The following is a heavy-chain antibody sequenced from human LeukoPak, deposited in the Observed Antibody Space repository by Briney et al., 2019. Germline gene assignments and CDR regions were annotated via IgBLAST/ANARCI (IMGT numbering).Heavy chain of an antibody. V-gene: IGHV3-30*03. CDR2: ISYDGSNK. CDR1: GFTFSSYG. J-gene: IGHJ6*03. D-gene: IGHD2-2*01. CDR3: AREVWGYCSSTSCGTYYYYYYMDV. Sequence: GGSLRLSCAASGFTFSSYGMHWVRQAPGKGLEWVAVISYDGSNKYYADSVKGRFTISRDNSKNTLYLQMNSLRAEDTAVYYCAREVWGYCSSTSCGTYYYYYYMDVWGKGTTVTVSS.